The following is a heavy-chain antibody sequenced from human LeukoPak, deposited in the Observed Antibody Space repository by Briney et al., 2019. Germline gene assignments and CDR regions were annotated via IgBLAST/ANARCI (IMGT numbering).Heavy chain of an antibody. D-gene: IGHD6-13*01. CDR2: IIPIFGTA. J-gene: IGHJ4*02. V-gene: IGHV1-69*06. CDR3: ARESRIAAAATGY. CDR1: GGTFSSYA. Sequence: SVKVSCKASGGTFSSYAISWVRQAPGQGLEWMGGIIPIFGTANYAQKFQGRVTITADKSTSTAYMELSSLRSEDTAVYYCARESRIAAAATGYWGQGTLVTVSS.